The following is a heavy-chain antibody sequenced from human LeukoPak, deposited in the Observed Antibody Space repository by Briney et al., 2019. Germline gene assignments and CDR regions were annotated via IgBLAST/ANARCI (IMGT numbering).Heavy chain of an antibody. J-gene: IGHJ5*02. CDR1: GYTFTSYG. CDR2: ISAYNGNT. Sequence: ASVKVSCKASGYTFTSYGISWVRQAPGQGLEWMGWISAYNGNTNYAQKLQGRVTMTTDTSTSTAYMELRSLRSDDTAVYYCARDTDSGSYYSVHNWFDPWGQGTLVTVSS. V-gene: IGHV1-18*01. CDR3: ARDTDSGSYYSVHNWFDP. D-gene: IGHD3-10*01.